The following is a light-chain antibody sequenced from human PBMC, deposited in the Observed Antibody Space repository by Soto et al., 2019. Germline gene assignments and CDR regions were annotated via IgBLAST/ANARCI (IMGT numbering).Light chain of an antibody. CDR1: QSLSDRY. J-gene: IGKJ5*01. CDR3: QQYSTSLYT. CDR2: GAS. Sequence: EIVLTQSPGILSLSPGEGASLFCRASQSLSDRYLSWYQHKPGQSPRLLIYGASTRVPGTPDRFSGSGSGTDYILTITRLEPEDFAVYYCQQYSTSLYTFGQGTRLEI. V-gene: IGKV3-20*01.